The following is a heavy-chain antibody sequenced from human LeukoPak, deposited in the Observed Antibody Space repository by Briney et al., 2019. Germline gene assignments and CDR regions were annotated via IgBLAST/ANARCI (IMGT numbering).Heavy chain of an antibody. V-gene: IGHV1-2*02. CDR2: INPNSGGT. Sequence: ASVKVSCKASGYTFTGYYMHWVRQAPGQGLEWMGWINPNSGGTNYAQKFQGRVTMTRDTSISTAYMELSRLRSDDTAVYYCATESGTYSGTCFDYWGQGTLVTVSS. J-gene: IGHJ4*02. CDR1: GYTFTGYY. D-gene: IGHD1-26*01. CDR3: ATESGTYSGTCFDY.